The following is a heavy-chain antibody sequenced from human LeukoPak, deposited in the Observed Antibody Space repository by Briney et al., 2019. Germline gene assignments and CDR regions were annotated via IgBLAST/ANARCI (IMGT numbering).Heavy chain of an antibody. J-gene: IGHJ4*02. Sequence: SETLSLTCAVYGGSFSYYYWSWVRQPPGKGLEWIGEINHSGSTNYNPSLKSRVTISVDTSKNQFSLKVTFVTAADTAVYYCARLAPPNPYWGQGTLVTVSS. CDR1: GGSFSYYY. CDR2: INHSGST. V-gene: IGHV4-34*01. CDR3: ARLAPPNPY.